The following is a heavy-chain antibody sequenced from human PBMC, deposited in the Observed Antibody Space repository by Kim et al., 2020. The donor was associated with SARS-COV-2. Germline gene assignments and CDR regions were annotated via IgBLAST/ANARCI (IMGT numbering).Heavy chain of an antibody. Sequence: YYVDSVKGRFTISRDNAKNSVYLQMNSLRAEDTAVYYCARDCGVAGLFDYWGQGTLVTVSS. CDR3: ARDCGVAGLFDY. V-gene: IGHV3-7*03. D-gene: IGHD6-19*01. J-gene: IGHJ4*02.